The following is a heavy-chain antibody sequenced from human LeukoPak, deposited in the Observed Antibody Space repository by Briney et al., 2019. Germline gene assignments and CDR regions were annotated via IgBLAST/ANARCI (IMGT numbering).Heavy chain of an antibody. V-gene: IGHV3-30*02. J-gene: IGHJ4*02. D-gene: IGHD2-15*01. CDR3: AKVHCSGGNYYSVLDY. Sequence: GGSLRLSCAASGFTFSTYGMHWVRQAPGKGLEWVAFVRYDGSNKYYADSVKGRFTISRDNSKNTLYLQMNSLRAEDTAVYHCAKVHCSGGNYYSVLDYWGQGTLATVSS. CDR2: VRYDGSNK. CDR1: GFTFSTYG.